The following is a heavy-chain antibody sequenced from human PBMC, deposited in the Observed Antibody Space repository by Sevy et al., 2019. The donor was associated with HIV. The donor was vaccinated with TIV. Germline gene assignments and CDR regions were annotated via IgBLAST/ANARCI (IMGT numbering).Heavy chain of an antibody. CDR1: AHRFTDYF. Sequence: ASVKVSCKASAHRFTDYFMYWMRQAPGQGLEWMGWINPNNGDTKYAQTFQGRVTLTRDTSMSTAYMELSRLTSDDTAVYYCARDKPQGVVVLPGAMWGGVDYWGQGTLVTVSS. CDR2: INPNNGDT. V-gene: IGHV1-2*02. CDR3: ARDKPQGVVVLPGAMWGGVDY. D-gene: IGHD2-2*01. J-gene: IGHJ4*02.